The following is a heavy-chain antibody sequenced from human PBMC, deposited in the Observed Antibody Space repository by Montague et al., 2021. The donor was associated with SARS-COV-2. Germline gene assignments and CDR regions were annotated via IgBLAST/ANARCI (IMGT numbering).Heavy chain of an antibody. J-gene: IGHJ6*03. Sequence: SETLSFTCTVSGGSISSYYWSWIRQPPGKGLEWIGYIYYSGSTNYNPSLKSRVTISVDTSKNQFSLKLSSVTAADTAVYYCARARYSGYDSLYYYYYYMDVWGEGTTVTVSS. CDR3: ARARYSGYDSLYYYYYYMDV. V-gene: IGHV4-59*01. CDR1: GGSISSYY. D-gene: IGHD5-12*01. CDR2: IYYSGST.